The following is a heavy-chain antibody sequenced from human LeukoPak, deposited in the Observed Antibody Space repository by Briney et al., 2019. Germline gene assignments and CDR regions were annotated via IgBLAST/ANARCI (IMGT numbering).Heavy chain of an antibody. CDR1: GYSFTTYW. Sequence: GESLKISCKGSGYSFTTYWIAWVREMPGKGLEWMGVIYPGDSDTRYSPSFQGQVTLSADKSISTAYLQWSSLKASDTAIYYCARALVGAATLSYWGQGTLVTVSS. V-gene: IGHV5-51*01. CDR3: ARALVGAATLSY. J-gene: IGHJ4*02. CDR2: IYPGDSDT. D-gene: IGHD1-26*01.